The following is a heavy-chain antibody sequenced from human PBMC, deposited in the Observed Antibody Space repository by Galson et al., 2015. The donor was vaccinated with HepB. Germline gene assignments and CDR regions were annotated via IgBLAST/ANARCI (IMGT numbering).Heavy chain of an antibody. J-gene: IGHJ4*02. D-gene: IGHD6-19*01. CDR3: AQTTYSSGWYEWSFDY. CDR2: IRYDGSNK. Sequence: SLRLSCAASGFTFSSYGMHWVRQAPGKGLEWVAFIRYDGSNKYYADSVKGRFTISRDNSKNTLYLQMNSLRAEDTAVYYCAQTTYSSGWYEWSFDYWGQGTLVTVSS. V-gene: IGHV3-30*02. CDR1: GFTFSSYG.